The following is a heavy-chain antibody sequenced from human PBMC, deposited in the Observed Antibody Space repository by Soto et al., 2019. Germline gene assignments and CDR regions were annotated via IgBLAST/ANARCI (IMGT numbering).Heavy chain of an antibody. V-gene: IGHV4-4*02. D-gene: IGHD2-2*01. Sequence: KASETLSLTCAVSGGSISSLNWWSWVRQPPGKGLEWIGEIYHTGNTNYNPSLKSRVTISVDKSKNQFSLKLTSVTAADTAVYVCARDRTDIVVEPTAFGYGMDVWGQGTTVTVSS. CDR1: GGSISSLNW. CDR2: IYHTGNT. CDR3: ARDRTDIVVEPTAFGYGMDV. J-gene: IGHJ6*02.